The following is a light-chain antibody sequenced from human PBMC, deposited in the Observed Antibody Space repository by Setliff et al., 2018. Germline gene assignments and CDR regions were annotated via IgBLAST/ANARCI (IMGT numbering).Light chain of an antibody. V-gene: IGLV2-23*02. CDR2: DFT. Sequence: ALTQPASVSGSPGQSITISCTGTYSDVGKYNLVSWYQQHPGKAPKLILYDFTTRPSGVSDRFSGSKSANTASLTISGPQAEDEADYYCCSYAGSSTFVFGGGTKVTVL. J-gene: IGLJ1*01. CDR3: CSYAGSSTFV. CDR1: YSDVGKYNL.